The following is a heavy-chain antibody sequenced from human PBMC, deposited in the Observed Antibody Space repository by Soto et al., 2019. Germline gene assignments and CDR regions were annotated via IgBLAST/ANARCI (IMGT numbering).Heavy chain of an antibody. D-gene: IGHD2-2*01. J-gene: IGHJ6*01. CDR1: GFTFSTYG. V-gene: IGHV3-33*01. CDR2: IWYDGSKI. Sequence: PVGSLRLSCAASGFTFSTYGMHWVRQAPGKGLEWVAVIWYDGSKIYYADSVKGRFTISRDNSKSTLYLQMNSLRAEDTAVYYCASPLDQHQLGFGMDVWGQGSPVTVSS. CDR3: ASPLDQHQLGFGMDV.